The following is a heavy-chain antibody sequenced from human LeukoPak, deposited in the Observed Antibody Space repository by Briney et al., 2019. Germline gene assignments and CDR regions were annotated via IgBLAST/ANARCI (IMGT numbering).Heavy chain of an antibody. CDR3: ARGIAAAVYYFDY. V-gene: IGHV4-34*01. Sequence: SETLSLTCAVYGGSFSGYYWSWIRQPPGKGLEWIGEINHSGSTNYNPSLKSRVTISVDTSKNQFSLKLSSVTAADTAVYYCARGIAAAVYYFDYWGQGTLVTVSP. D-gene: IGHD6-13*01. J-gene: IGHJ4*02. CDR1: GGSFSGYY. CDR2: INHSGST.